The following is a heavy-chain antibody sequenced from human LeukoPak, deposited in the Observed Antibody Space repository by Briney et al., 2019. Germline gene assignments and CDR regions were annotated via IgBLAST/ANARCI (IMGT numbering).Heavy chain of an antibody. Sequence: SGTLSLTCAVSGGSISSNNWWGWVRQPPGKGLEWIGEIYHSGSPNYNPSLKSRVTISVDKSRNHFSLNLSSVTAADTAVYYCARVTINNWPSCDYWGQGTLVTVSS. CDR1: GGSISSNNW. CDR3: ARVTINNWPSCDY. V-gene: IGHV4-4*02. CDR2: IYHSGSP. J-gene: IGHJ4*02. D-gene: IGHD1-1*01.